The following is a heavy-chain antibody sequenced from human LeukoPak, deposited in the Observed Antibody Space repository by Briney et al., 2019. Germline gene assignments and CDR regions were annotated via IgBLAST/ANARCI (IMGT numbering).Heavy chain of an antibody. J-gene: IGHJ4*02. V-gene: IGHV1-24*01. CDR1: GYTLTELP. D-gene: IGHD3-10*01. CDR3: ATVGSGSYYDHYYFDY. Sequence: ASVKVSCKVSGYTLTELPMHWVRQAPGKGLEWMGGFDPEDGETIYAQKFQGRVTMTEDTSTDTAYMELSSLRSEDTAVYYCATVGSGSYYDHYYFDYWGQGTLVTVSS. CDR2: FDPEDGET.